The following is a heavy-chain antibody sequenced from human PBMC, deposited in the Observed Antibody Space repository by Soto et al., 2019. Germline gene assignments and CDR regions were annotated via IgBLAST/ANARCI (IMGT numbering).Heavy chain of an antibody. Sequence: EVQLVESGGGLVQPGGSLRLSCAVFGFTFSSYSMNWVRQAPGKGLEWVSYISSSSSLIYYADSVKGRFTISRDNAKNSLYLKMNSLRDEDTAVYFCARAPYDSSAFDYWGQGTLVSVS. CDR3: ARAPYDSSAFDY. V-gene: IGHV3-48*02. D-gene: IGHD3-22*01. J-gene: IGHJ4*02. CDR1: GFTFSSYS. CDR2: ISSSSSLI.